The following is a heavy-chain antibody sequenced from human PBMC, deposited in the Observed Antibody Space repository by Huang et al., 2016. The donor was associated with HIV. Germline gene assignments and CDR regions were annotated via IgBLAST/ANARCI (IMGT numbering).Heavy chain of an antibody. Sequence: QVQLVQSGAEVKKPGASVKVSCRASGYTFISYGITWVRQAPGQGLEWKGWFSPSYGYTNYAQQFQGRVTMTTDTSTNTVYMEVRSLRSDDTAVYYCARDLGTTVVPDGMDVWGQGTTVTVSS. CDR2: FSPSYGYT. D-gene: IGHD4-17*01. CDR1: GYTFISYG. J-gene: IGHJ6*02. V-gene: IGHV1-18*04. CDR3: ARDLGTTVVPDGMDV.